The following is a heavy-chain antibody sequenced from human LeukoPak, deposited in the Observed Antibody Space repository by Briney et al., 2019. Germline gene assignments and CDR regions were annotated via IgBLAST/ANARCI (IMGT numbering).Heavy chain of an antibody. Sequence: ASVKVSCKASGGTFSSYAISWVRQAPGQGLEWMGGIIPIFGTANYAQKFQGRVTITTDESTSTAYMELSSLRSEDTAVYYCARDLWKFYDDSGYYRDFDSWGQGTLVTVSS. CDR2: IIPIFGTA. CDR3: ARDLWKFYDDSGYYRDFDS. CDR1: GGTFSSYA. D-gene: IGHD3-22*01. V-gene: IGHV1-69*05. J-gene: IGHJ5*01.